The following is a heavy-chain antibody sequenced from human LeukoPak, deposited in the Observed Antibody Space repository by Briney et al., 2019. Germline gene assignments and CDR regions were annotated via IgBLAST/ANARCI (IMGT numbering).Heavy chain of an antibody. J-gene: IGHJ4*02. CDR3: ADTRDGYNYSY. D-gene: IGHD5-24*01. CDR2: IIPILGIA. Sequence: SVKVSCKASGGTFSSYAISWVRQAPGQGLEWMGRIIPILGIANYAQKFQGRVTITADKSTSTAYMELSSLRSEDTAVYYCADTRDGYNYSYWGQGTLVTVSS. CDR1: GGTFSSYA. V-gene: IGHV1-69*04.